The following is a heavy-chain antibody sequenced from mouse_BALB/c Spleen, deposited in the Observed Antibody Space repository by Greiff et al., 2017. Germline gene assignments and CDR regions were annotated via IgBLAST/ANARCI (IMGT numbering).Heavy chain of an antibody. CDR3: NGLLHAMDY. D-gene: IGHD2-3*01. Sequence: EVQLQESGAELVRSGASVKLSCTASGFNIKDYYMHWVKQRPEQGLEWIGWIDPENGDTEYAPKFQGKATMTADTSSNTAYLQLSSLTSEDTAVYYCNGLLHAMDYWGQGTSVTVSS. CDR1: GFNIKDYY. CDR2: IDPENGDT. V-gene: IGHV14-4*02. J-gene: IGHJ4*01.